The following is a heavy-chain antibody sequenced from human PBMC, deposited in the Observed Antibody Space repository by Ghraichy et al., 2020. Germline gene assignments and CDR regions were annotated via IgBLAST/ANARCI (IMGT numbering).Heavy chain of an antibody. V-gene: IGHV1-69*13. Sequence: SVKVSCKASGGTFSSYAISWVRQAPGQGLEWMGGIIPIFGTANYAQKFQGRVTITADESTSTAYMELSSLRSEDTAVYYCAIIGSGYDSSGYYRDDYWGQGTLVTVSS. CDR3: AIIGSGYDSSGYYRDDY. D-gene: IGHD3-22*01. CDR2: IIPIFGTA. J-gene: IGHJ4*02. CDR1: GGTFSSYA.